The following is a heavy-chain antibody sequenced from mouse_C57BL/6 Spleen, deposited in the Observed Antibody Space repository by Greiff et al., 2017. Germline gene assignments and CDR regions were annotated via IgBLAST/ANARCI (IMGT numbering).Heavy chain of an antibody. CDR3: ASHLLWGFDY. D-gene: IGHD2-1*01. V-gene: IGHV2-2*01. Sequence: VQLQQSGPGLVQPSQSLSITCTVSGFSLTSYGVHWVRQSPGKGLEWLGVIWSGGSTDYNAAFISILSISKDNSKCQVFFKMNSLQADDTAIYYCASHLLWGFDYWGQGTTLTVSS. CDR2: IWSGGST. J-gene: IGHJ2*01. CDR1: GFSLTSYG.